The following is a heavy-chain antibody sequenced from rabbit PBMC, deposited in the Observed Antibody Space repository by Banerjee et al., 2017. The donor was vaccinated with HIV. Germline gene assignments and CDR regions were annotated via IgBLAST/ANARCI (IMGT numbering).Heavy chain of an antibody. J-gene: IGHJ4*01. Sequence: QSLEESGGDLVKPGASLTLTCTASGFTINSSYWICWVRQAPGKGLEWIGCIYTGSGSTCYASWAKGRFTISKTSSTTVTLQMTSLTAADTATYFCARDTGYAGYGYWNLWGPGTLVTVS. V-gene: IGHV1S40*01. CDR2: IYTGSGST. D-gene: IGHD8-1*01. CDR1: GFTINSSYW. CDR3: ARDTGYAGYGYWNL.